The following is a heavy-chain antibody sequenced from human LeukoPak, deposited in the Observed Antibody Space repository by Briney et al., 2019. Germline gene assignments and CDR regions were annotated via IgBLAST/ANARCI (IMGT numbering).Heavy chain of an antibody. Sequence: PGGSLRLSCAASGFTFDDYGMSWVRKAPGKGLEWVSGINWNGGSTGYADSVKGRFTMSRDNAKNSLYLQMNSLRAEDTALYYCARGAAADLYYMDVWGKGTTVTVSS. CDR3: ARGAAADLYYMDV. CDR2: INWNGGST. J-gene: IGHJ6*03. D-gene: IGHD6-13*01. CDR1: GFTFDDYG. V-gene: IGHV3-20*04.